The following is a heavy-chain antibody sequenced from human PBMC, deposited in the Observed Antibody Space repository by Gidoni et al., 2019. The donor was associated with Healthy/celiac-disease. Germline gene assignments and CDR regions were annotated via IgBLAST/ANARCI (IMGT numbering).Heavy chain of an antibody. J-gene: IGHJ4*02. CDR2: ISGSGGST. Sequence: EVQLFESGGGLVQPGGSLRLSCAAYGFTFSSYAMSWVRQAPGKGLGWVSAISGSGGSTYYADSVKGRFTISRDNSKNTLYLQMNSLRAEDTAVYYCAKVGSAVAGRGVDYWGQGTLVTVSS. CDR1: GFTFSSYA. CDR3: AKVGSAVAGRGVDY. D-gene: IGHD6-19*01. V-gene: IGHV3-23*01.